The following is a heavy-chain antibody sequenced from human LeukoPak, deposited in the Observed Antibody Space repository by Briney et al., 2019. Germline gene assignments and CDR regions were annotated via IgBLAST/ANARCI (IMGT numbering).Heavy chain of an antibody. CDR2: ISAYNGNT. Sequence: ASVKVSCKASGYTFTSYGISWVRQAPGQGLEWMGWISAYNGNTNYAQKLQGRVTMNTDTSTSTAYMELRSLRSDDTAVYYCARDRLGYWGLFERGDAFDIWGQGTMVTVSS. D-gene: IGHD2-8*02. V-gene: IGHV1-18*01. CDR1: GYTFTSYG. CDR3: ARDRLGYWGLFERGDAFDI. J-gene: IGHJ3*02.